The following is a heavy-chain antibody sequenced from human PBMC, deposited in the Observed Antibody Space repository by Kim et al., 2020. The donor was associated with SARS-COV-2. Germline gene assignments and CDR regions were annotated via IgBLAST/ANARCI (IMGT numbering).Heavy chain of an antibody. V-gene: IGHV4-31*02. Sequence: LKSRVTISVDTSKNQFSLKLSSVTAADTAVYYCARDKSYGSGSYSTHFDYWGQGTLVTVSS. J-gene: IGHJ4*02. CDR3: ARDKSYGSGSYSTHFDY. D-gene: IGHD3-10*01.